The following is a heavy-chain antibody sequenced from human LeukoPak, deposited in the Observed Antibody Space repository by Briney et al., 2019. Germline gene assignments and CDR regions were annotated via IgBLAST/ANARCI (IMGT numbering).Heavy chain of an antibody. V-gene: IGHV3-30*04. CDR2: ISYDGSNK. Sequence: TGGSLRLSCATSGFTFSSYAMHWVRQAPGKGLEWVAVISYDGSNKYYADSVKGRFTISRDNAKNSLYLQMNSLRAEDTAVYYCARAQREMATILDYWGQGTLVTVSS. J-gene: IGHJ4*02. D-gene: IGHD5-24*01. CDR3: ARAQREMATILDY. CDR1: GFTFSSYA.